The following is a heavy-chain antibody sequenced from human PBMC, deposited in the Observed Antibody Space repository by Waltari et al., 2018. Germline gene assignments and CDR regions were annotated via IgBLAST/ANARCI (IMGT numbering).Heavy chain of an antibody. J-gene: IGHJ2*01. Sequence: QVQLVQSGAEVKKPGSSVKVSCKASGGTFRSYAISWVRQAPGQGLAWMGRIIPIFGTANYAQKFQGRVTITADESTSTAYMELSSLRSEDTAVYYCAREASEGDIVVVVAAYSWYFDLWGRGTLVTVSS. CDR2: IIPIFGTA. V-gene: IGHV1-69*15. CDR3: AREASEGDIVVVVAAYSWYFDL. CDR1: GGTFRSYA. D-gene: IGHD2-15*01.